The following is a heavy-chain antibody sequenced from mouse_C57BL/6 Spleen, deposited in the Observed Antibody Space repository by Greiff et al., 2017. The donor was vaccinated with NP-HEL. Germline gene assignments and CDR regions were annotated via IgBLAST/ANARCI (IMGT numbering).Heavy chain of an antibody. V-gene: IGHV1-55*01. D-gene: IGHD2-5*01. CDR3: ASYSKRSYAMDY. CDR2: IYPGSGST. CDR1: GYTFTSYW. J-gene: IGHJ4*01. Sequence: QVQLQQSGAELVKPGASVKMSCKASGYTFTSYWITWVKQRPGQGLEWIGDIYPGSGSTNYNEKFKSKATLTVDTSSSTAYMQLSSLTSEDSAVYYCASYSKRSYAMDYWGQGTSVTVSS.